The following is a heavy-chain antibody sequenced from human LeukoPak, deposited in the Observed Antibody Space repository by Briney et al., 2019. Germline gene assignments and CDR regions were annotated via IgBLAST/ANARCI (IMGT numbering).Heavy chain of an antibody. Sequence: PGGSLRLSCAASGFTFDDYAMHWVRQPPGKGLEWVSGISWNSGSIGYADSVKGRFTISRDNAKNSLYLEINNLRTEDTALYYCAKAPFGGSGSNWFDPWGQGTLVTVSS. D-gene: IGHD3-10*01. CDR3: AKAPFGGSGSNWFDP. CDR2: ISWNSGSI. V-gene: IGHV3-9*01. J-gene: IGHJ5*02. CDR1: GFTFDDYA.